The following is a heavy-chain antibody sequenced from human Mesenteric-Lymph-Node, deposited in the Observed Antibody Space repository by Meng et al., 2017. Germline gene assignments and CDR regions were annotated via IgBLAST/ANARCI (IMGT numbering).Heavy chain of an antibody. J-gene: IGHJ4*02. CDR3: TRDSLGYTFDY. V-gene: IGHV3-49*04. Sequence: GESLKISCAASGFTFSDYSMNWVRQAPGKGLEWVGFIRSKAYGGTTEYAASVKGRFTISRDDSKSIAYLQMNSLKTEDTAVYYCTRDSLGYTFDYWGQGTLVTVSS. CDR2: IRSKAYGGTT. D-gene: IGHD3-16*02. CDR1: GFTFSDYS.